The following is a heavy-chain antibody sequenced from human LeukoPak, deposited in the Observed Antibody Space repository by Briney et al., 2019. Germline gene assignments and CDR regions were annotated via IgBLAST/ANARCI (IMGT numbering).Heavy chain of an antibody. J-gene: IGHJ4*02. CDR1: GGSISSYY. CDR3: AREGQLVLSGYFDC. Sequence: SETLSLTCTVSGGSISSYYWGWIRQPPGKGLEWIGYIYYSGSTNYNPSLKSRVTISVDTSKNQFSLKLSSVTAADTAVYYCAREGQLVLSGYFDCWGQGTLVTVSS. V-gene: IGHV4-59*01. CDR2: IYYSGST. D-gene: IGHD6-6*01.